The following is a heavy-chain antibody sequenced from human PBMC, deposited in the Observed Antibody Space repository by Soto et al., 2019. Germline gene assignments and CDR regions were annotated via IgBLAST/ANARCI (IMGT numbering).Heavy chain of an antibody. J-gene: IGHJ4*02. Sequence: PRDSLKISCKGSGYIFTDHCIVWVRQMAGKGLEWVGIICPGYSNIIYSPSVQGQVTISADMSISTAYLQWSSLKASDTAIYYCARRFLSGDTGFDYWGQGTLVTVSS. CDR1: GYIFTDHC. CDR2: ICPGYSNI. CDR3: ARRFLSGDTGFDY. D-gene: IGHD7-27*01. V-gene: IGHV5-51*01.